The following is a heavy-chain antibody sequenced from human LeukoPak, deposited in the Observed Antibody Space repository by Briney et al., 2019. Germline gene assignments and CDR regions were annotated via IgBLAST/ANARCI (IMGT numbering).Heavy chain of an antibody. CDR1: GGTFSSYT. D-gene: IGHD6-19*01. CDR3: ARDPGAGIAVSGRYYGTDV. V-gene: IGHV1-69*04. CDR2: IIPILGIA. Sequence: SVKVSCKASGGTFSSYTISWVRQAPGQGLEWMGRIIPILGIANYAQKFQGRVTITADKSTSTAYMELSSLRSEDTAVYYCARDPGAGIAVSGRYYGTDVWGQGTTVTVSS. J-gene: IGHJ6*02.